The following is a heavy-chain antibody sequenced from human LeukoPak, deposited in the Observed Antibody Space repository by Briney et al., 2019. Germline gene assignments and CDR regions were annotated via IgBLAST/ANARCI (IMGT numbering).Heavy chain of an antibody. J-gene: IGHJ4*02. D-gene: IGHD6-25*01. Sequence: SLRLSCVAPGFTFDDYAMHWVRQAPGKGLEWVSGISWNSGNIGYADYVKGRFTISRDNAKNSLYLQMNSLRPEDTALYYCAKDTTPQPPFDGYDYWGQGTLVTVSS. V-gene: IGHV3-9*01. CDR2: ISWNSGNI. CDR3: AKDTTPQPPFDGYDY. CDR1: GFTFDDYA.